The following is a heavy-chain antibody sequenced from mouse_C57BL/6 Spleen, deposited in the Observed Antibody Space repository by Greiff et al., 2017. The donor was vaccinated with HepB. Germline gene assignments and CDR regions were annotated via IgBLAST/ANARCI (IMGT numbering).Heavy chain of an antibody. CDR3: ARVYYSNYDWFAY. D-gene: IGHD2-5*01. J-gene: IGHJ3*01. CDR2: IDPSDSYT. CDR1: GYTFTSYW. Sequence: QVQLQQPGAELVMPGASVKLSCKASGYTFTSYWMHWVKQRPGQGLEWIGEIDPSDSYTNYNQKFKGKSTLTVDKSSGTAYMQLSSLTSEDSAVYYCARVYYSNYDWFAYWGQGTLVTVSA. V-gene: IGHV1-69*01.